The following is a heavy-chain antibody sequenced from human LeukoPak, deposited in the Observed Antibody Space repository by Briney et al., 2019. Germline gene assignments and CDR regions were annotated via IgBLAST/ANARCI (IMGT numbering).Heavy chain of an antibody. J-gene: IGHJ4*02. V-gene: IGHV3-48*03. Sequence: GGSLRLSCAASGFTFDDYAMHWVRQAPGKGLEWVSYISSSGSTRYYADSVKGRFTISRDNAKNSLSLQMNSLRAEDTAVYYCARGWRYFDCWGQGTLVTVSS. CDR2: ISSSGSTR. CDR3: ARGWRYFDC. D-gene: IGHD3-9*01. CDR1: GFTFDDYA.